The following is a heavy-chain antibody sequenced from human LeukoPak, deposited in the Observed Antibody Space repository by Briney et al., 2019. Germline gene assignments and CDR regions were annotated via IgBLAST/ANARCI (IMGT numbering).Heavy chain of an antibody. V-gene: IGHV3-23*01. D-gene: IGHD5-18*01. CDR1: GFTSSSYA. J-gene: IGHJ4*02. CDR3: AEDPSLVTIDY. Sequence: GSLRLSCAASGFTSSSYAMSWVRQAPGKGLEWVSAISGSGGSTYYADSVKGRFTISRDNSKNTLYLQMNSLRAEDTAVYYCAEDPSLVTIDYWGQGTLVTVSS. CDR2: ISGSGGST.